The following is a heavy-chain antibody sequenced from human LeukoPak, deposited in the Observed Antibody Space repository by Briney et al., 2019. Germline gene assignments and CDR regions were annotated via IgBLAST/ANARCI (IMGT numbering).Heavy chain of an antibody. J-gene: IGHJ3*02. V-gene: IGHV6-1*01. Sequence: SQTLSLTCAISGDSVSTNSGAWNWIRQSPSRGLEWLGRTYYRSKWYNDYAVSVKSRITVNPDTSKNQFSLQLNSVTPEDTAVYYCVFEYNAFEIWGQGTMVTVSS. D-gene: IGHD6-6*01. CDR1: GDSVSTNSGA. CDR2: TYYRSKWYN. CDR3: VFEYNAFEI.